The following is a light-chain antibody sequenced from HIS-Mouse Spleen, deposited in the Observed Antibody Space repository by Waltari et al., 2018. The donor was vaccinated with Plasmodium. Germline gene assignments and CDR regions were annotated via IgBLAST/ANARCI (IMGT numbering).Light chain of an antibody. CDR2: GAS. CDR1: QSVSSN. V-gene: IGKV3-15*01. Sequence: EIAMTQSPATLSVSPGARATLSCRASQSVSSNLAWYPQKPGQAPRPLIYGASTRATGIPARFSGSGSGTEFTLTISSLQSEDFAVYYCQQYNNWSFTFGPGTKVDIK. CDR3: QQYNNWSFT. J-gene: IGKJ3*01.